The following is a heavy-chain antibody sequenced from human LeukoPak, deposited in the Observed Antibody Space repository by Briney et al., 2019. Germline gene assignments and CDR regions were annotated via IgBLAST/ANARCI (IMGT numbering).Heavy chain of an antibody. CDR2: IYYSGST. Sequence: SETLSLTCTVSGGSISSSSYYWGWIRQPPGKGLEWIGSIYYSGSTYYNPSLKSRVTISVDTSKNQFSLKLSSVTAADTAVYYCARGREIIGGANDYWGQGTLVTVSS. CDR3: ARGREIIGGANDY. CDR1: GGSISSSSYY. J-gene: IGHJ4*02. D-gene: IGHD1-26*01. V-gene: IGHV4-39*07.